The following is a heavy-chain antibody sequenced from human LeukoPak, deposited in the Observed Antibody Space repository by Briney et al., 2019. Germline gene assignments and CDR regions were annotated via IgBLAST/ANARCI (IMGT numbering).Heavy chain of an antibody. D-gene: IGHD1-26*01. Sequence: GGSLRLSCAASGFTFSSYAMSWVRQAPGKGLEWVSAISGSGGSTYYADSVKGRLTISRDNSKNTLYLQMNSLRAEDTAVYYCAKGDRSGSYSYFDYWGQGTLVTVSS. CDR3: AKGDRSGSYSYFDY. CDR2: ISGSGGST. CDR1: GFTFSSYA. V-gene: IGHV3-23*01. J-gene: IGHJ4*02.